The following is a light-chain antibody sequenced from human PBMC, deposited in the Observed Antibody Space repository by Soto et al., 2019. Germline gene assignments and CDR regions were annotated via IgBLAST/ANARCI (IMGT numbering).Light chain of an antibody. CDR3: PPSNSYFPWM. Sequence: DIQMTQSPSAMSASVGDRVTSTFRASQIIYNWLAWYQQKPGKSPKLLISGASTLEGGVPSRFSGSGSGTEFTLTISNLQPDDFAIYCSPPSNSYFPWMFGQGTRLEIK. V-gene: IGKV1-5*01. J-gene: IGKJ5*01. CDR2: GAS. CDR1: QIIYNW.